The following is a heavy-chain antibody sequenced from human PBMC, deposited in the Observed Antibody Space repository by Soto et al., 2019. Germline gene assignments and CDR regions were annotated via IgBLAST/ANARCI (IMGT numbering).Heavy chain of an antibody. V-gene: IGHV1-58*01. CDR3: ARGGTPIDY. J-gene: IGHJ4*02. Sequence: GASVKVSCKTSGFTFSSSAVHWVRQARGHGLQWMGWIDVDSANANYAQMLQDRVTISRDTSTSTAYMELRSLRPEDTAVYYCARGGTPIDYWGQGTQVTVSS. CDR2: IDVDSANA. D-gene: IGHD3-16*01. CDR1: GFTFSSSA.